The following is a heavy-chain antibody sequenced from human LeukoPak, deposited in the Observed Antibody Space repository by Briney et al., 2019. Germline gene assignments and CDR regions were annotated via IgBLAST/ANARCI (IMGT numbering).Heavy chain of an antibody. V-gene: IGHV3-7*03. CDR3: AKDHGGSNYYDSSGYSDY. J-gene: IGHJ4*02. CDR1: GFIFKDYW. D-gene: IGHD3-22*01. CDR2: IKQDGSEK. Sequence: PGGSLRLSCAASGFIFKDYWMIWVRQAPGKGLEWVANIKQDGSEKYYVDSVKGRFTISRDNSKNTLYLQMNSLRAEDTAVYYCAKDHGGSNYYDSSGYSDYWGQGTLVTVSS.